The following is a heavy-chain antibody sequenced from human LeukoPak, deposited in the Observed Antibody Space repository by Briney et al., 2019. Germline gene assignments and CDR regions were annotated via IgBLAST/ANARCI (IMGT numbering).Heavy chain of an antibody. CDR3: ASSSGGSYEDWFDP. CDR1: GYTFTSYF. Sequence: ASVKVSRKASGYTFTSYFMHWVRQAPGQGLEWMGIINPSGGSTSYAQKFQGRVTLTRDTSTSTVYMELSSLRSEDTAVYYCASSSGGSYEDWFDPWGQGTLVTVSS. D-gene: IGHD1-26*01. J-gene: IGHJ5*02. V-gene: IGHV1-46*01. CDR2: INPSGGST.